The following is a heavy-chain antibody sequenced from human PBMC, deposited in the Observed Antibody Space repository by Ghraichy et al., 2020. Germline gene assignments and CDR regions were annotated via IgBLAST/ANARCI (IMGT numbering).Heavy chain of an antibody. CDR2: IYYSGST. D-gene: IGHD5-24*01. J-gene: IGHJ6*02. Sequence: SETLSLTCTVSGGSISSSSYYWGWIRQPPGKGLEWIGSIYYSGSTYYNPSLKSRVTISVDTSKNQFSLKLSSVTAADTAVYYCARHSIRDGPYGMDVWGQGTTDTVSS. CDR3: ARHSIRDGPYGMDV. V-gene: IGHV4-39*01. CDR1: GGSISSSSYY.